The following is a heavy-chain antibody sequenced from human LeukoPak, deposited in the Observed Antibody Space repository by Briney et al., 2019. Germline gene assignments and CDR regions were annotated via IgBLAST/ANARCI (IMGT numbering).Heavy chain of an antibody. Sequence: PGGSLRLSCAASGFIFSKYWMTWVRQAPGKGLEWVANIKRDGSVIHYVDSVKGRFTISRDNAKNSLYLQMDSLRAEDTAVYYCARGGGVGYSSGWYLRYWGQGTLVTVSS. V-gene: IGHV3-7*01. J-gene: IGHJ4*02. D-gene: IGHD6-19*01. CDR2: IKRDGSVI. CDR1: GFIFSKYW. CDR3: ARGGGVGYSSGWYLRY.